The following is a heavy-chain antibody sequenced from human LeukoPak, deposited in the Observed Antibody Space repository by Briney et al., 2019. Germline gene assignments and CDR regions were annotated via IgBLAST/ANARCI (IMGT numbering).Heavy chain of an antibody. D-gene: IGHD3-10*01. J-gene: IGHJ5*02. V-gene: IGHV3-20*04. Sequence: GGSLRLSCTASGFTFQHHGMTWVRQAPGKGLEWVSSISGSGDKTSYADSVKGRFTISRDNAKDTLYLQINSLRAEDTAVYYCARGITGMYYYDPWGQGTLVTVSS. CDR2: ISGSGDKT. CDR1: GFTFQHHG. CDR3: ARGITGMYYYDP.